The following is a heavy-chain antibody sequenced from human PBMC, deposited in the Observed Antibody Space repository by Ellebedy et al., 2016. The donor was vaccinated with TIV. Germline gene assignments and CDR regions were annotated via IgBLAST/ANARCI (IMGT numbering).Heavy chain of an antibody. CDR3: ANRRNIGRPKAFDY. D-gene: IGHD2/OR15-2a*01. J-gene: IGHJ4*02. CDR1: GGSISTGSW. CDR2: ISPTGGT. V-gene: IGHV4-4*02. Sequence: GSLRLSXAVSGGSISTGSWWSWVRQTPGKGLEWIGDISPTGGTNYNPSLKSRVTISVDKSKNGFSLNLRSVTAADTAVYYCANRRNIGRPKAFDYWGQGTLVTVSS.